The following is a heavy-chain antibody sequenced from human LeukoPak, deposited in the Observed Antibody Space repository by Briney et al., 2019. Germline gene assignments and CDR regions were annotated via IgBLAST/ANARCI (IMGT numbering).Heavy chain of an antibody. V-gene: IGHV3-30*01. Sequence: PGGSLRLSCAASGFTFSSYAMHWVRQAPGKGLEWVAVISYDGSNKYYADSVKGRFTISRDNSKNTLYLQMNSLRAEDTAVYYCAREVSVIQLWSRHFDYWGQGTLVTVSS. J-gene: IGHJ4*02. D-gene: IGHD5-18*01. CDR1: GFTFSSYA. CDR3: AREVSVIQLWSRHFDY. CDR2: ISYDGSNK.